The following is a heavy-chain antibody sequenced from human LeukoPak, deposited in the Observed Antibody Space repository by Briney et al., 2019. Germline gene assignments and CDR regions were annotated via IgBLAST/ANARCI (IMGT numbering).Heavy chain of an antibody. Sequence: SQTLSLTCAVYGVSFGSYYCSWVRQPPGKGLEWVGEINHSGSTNNNPSLKRRVTISVETSKNQFSLKLSSVTAADTAVYYCARLRGRLIQVRGSQGGMDVWGKGTTVTVSS. J-gene: IGHJ6*04. CDR2: INHSGST. D-gene: IGHD3-10*01. CDR3: ARLRGRLIQVRGSQGGMDV. V-gene: IGHV4-34*01. CDR1: GVSFGSYY.